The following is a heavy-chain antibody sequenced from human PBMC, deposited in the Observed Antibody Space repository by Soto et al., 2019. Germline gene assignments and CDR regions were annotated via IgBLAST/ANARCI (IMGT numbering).Heavy chain of an antibody. D-gene: IGHD2-21*02. CDR1: GYTFTGYH. CDR3: ARDGDIVVVTAIRPFDY. V-gene: IGHV1-2*02. J-gene: IGHJ4*02. Sequence: ASVNVCCKASGYTFTGYHMHWPRPAPDQGLELMGWINPNSGGTNYAQKFQGRVTMTRDTSISTAYMELSRLRSDDTAVYYCARDGDIVVVTAIRPFDYWGQGTLVTVSS. CDR2: INPNSGGT.